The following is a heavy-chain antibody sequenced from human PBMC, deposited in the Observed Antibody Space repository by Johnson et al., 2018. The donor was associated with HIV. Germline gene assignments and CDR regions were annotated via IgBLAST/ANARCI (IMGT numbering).Heavy chain of an antibody. Sequence: QVQLVESGGGVVRPGGSLRLSCAASGFTFSSYAIHWVRQAPGEGLEWVAVISYDGSNKYYADSVKGRFTISRDNSKNTLYLQMNSLRAEDTAVYYCAREFPITRVRGVMIGDAFDIWGQGTMVTVSS. CDR3: AREFPITRVRGVMIGDAFDI. J-gene: IGHJ3*02. V-gene: IGHV3-30*04. CDR2: ISYDGSNK. CDR1: GFTFSSYA. D-gene: IGHD3-10*01.